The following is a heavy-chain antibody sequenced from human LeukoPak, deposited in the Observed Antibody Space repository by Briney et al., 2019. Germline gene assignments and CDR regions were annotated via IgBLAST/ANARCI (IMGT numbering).Heavy chain of an antibody. Sequence: ASVKVSCKASGYTFTSYGISWVRQAPGQGLEWMGWISAYNGNTNYAQKLQGRVTMTTDTSTSTAYMELRSLRSDDTAVYYCARVMCSGGSCYANWFDPWGQGTLVTVSS. V-gene: IGHV1-18*01. J-gene: IGHJ5*02. CDR2: ISAYNGNT. CDR1: GYTFTSYG. CDR3: ARVMCSGGSCYANWFDP. D-gene: IGHD2-15*01.